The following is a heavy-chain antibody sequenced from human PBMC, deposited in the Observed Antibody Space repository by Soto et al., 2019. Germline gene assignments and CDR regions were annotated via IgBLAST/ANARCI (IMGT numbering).Heavy chain of an antibody. D-gene: IGHD1-26*01. CDR2: IVVISNTA. CDR3: ARAIKRWEVHYYFDY. V-gene: IGHV1-69*06. CDR1: GSTFNNFA. J-gene: IGHJ4*02. Sequence: QVVLLQSGAEVKEPESSVRVSCEVSGSTFNNFAFSWVRQAPGHGPEWMGGIVVISNTADYSQRFQDRVTITADTSTNTLYMELGSLTFEDTAVYYCARAIKRWEVHYYFDYWGQGTLVTVSS.